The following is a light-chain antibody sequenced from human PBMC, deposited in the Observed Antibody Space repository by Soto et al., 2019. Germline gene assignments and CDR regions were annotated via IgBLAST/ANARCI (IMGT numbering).Light chain of an antibody. J-gene: IGKJ4*01. CDR1: QSLLHSNGYKY. Sequence: DIVMTQSPLSLPVTPGEPASISCRSSQSLLHSNGYKYLDWYLQKPGQSPQLLIYLGSNRASGVPDRFSGSGSGTDFTLKISRVEAVDVGVYYCMQSLQTPLTFGGGTKVEIK. CDR3: MQSLQTPLT. CDR2: LGS. V-gene: IGKV2-28*01.